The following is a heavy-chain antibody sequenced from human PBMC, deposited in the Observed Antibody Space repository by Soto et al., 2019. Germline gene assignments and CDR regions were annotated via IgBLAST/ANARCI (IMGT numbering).Heavy chain of an antibody. J-gene: IGHJ4*02. CDR1: GNSFVTYA. V-gene: IGHV1-3*01. D-gene: IGHD3-10*01. CDR2: INVGSGNT. Sequence: ASVKVSCQSSGNSFVTYAIHWVRQAPGQRLQWMGWINVGSGNTKYAQDFQGRVTFPRDTAATTTFMELSSLRSEDAAVYYCARVPPWGDSGSFYIQHYDSWGQGTLVTVSS. CDR3: ARVPPWGDSGSFYIQHYDS.